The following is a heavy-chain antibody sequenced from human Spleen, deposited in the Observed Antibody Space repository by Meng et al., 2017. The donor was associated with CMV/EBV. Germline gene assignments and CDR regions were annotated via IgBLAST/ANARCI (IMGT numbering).Heavy chain of an antibody. V-gene: IGHV1-18*01. J-gene: IGHJ4*02. CDR1: VYTFTRYG. CDR2: ISAYNGDT. CDR3: ARLFSSSSFDS. Sequence: ASVKVSCKASVYTFTRYGISWVRQAPGQGLEWMGWISAYNGDTNYAQKLQGRVTMTTDTSTSTAYMELRSLRSDDTAVYYCARLFSSSSFDSWGQGTLVTVSS. D-gene: IGHD6-6*01.